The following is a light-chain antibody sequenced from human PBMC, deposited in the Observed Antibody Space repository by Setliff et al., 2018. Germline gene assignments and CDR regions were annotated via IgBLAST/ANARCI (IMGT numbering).Light chain of an antibody. V-gene: IGLV2-14*01. Sequence: QSALTQPASVSGSPGQSITISCTGTSSDVGDYKYVSWYQQIPGKAPKLIIFEVSNRPSRIPNRFSGSKSGNTASLSISGLQAEDEADYYCSSYTSLSTRVFGTGTKVTVL. CDR3: SSYTSLSTRV. CDR2: EVS. CDR1: SSDVGDYKY. J-gene: IGLJ1*01.